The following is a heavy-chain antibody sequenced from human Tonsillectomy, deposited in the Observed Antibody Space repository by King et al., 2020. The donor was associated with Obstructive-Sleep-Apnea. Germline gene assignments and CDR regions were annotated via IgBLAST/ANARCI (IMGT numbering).Heavy chain of an antibody. CDR1: GFTFSSYA. V-gene: IGHV3-23*04. CDR2: ISGSGGST. Sequence: EVQLVESGGGLVQPGGSLRLSCAASGFTFSSYAMSWVRQAPGKGLEWVSAISGSGGSTYYADSVNGRFTISRDNSNNTLYLQMNTLRVEDTAVYYCAKVSSGWYYFDYWGQGTLVTVSS. D-gene: IGHD6-19*01. CDR3: AKVSSGWYYFDY. J-gene: IGHJ4*02.